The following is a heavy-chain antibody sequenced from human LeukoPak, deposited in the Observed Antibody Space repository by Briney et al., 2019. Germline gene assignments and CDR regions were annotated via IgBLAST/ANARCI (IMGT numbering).Heavy chain of an antibody. CDR1: GFTFSSYW. D-gene: IGHD6-6*01. V-gene: IGHV3-7*01. CDR3: ARDVDSSRGLINY. J-gene: IGHJ4*02. CDR2: IKQDGSEK. Sequence: GGSLRLSCAVSGFTFSSYWMSWVRQAPGKGLEWVANIKQDGSEKYYVDSVKGRFAISRDNAKNSLYLQMNSLRAEDTAVYYCARDVDSSRGLINYLGQGTLVTVSS.